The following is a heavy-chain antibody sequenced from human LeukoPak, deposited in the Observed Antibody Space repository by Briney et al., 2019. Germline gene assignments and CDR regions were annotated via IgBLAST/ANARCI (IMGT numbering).Heavy chain of an antibody. J-gene: IGHJ3*02. D-gene: IGHD3-10*01. CDR2: INWNGGST. Sequence: GGSLLLSCAASGFSFDDYGMSWVRPAAGKGLEWVSGINWNGGSTGYADSVKGRFTISSDNAKNSLYLQMNSLRAEDTALYHCARAGDYYGSGSYAFDIWGQGTMVTVSS. V-gene: IGHV3-20*01. CDR3: ARAGDYYGSGSYAFDI. CDR1: GFSFDDYG.